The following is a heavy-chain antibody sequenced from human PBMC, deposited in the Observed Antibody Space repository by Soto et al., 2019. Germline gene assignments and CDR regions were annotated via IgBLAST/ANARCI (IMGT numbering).Heavy chain of an antibody. CDR3: ARWESGYRIGGRCQKYSQH. V-gene: IGHV3-23*01. CDR1: GFTFSSYA. D-gene: IGHD2-15*01. J-gene: IGHJ1*01. CDR2: ISGSGGST. Sequence: GGSLRLSCAASGFTFSSYAMSWIRQAPGKGLEWVSAISGSGGSTYYADSVKGRFTISRDNSKNTLYLQMNSLRAADTAVYYCARWESGYRIGGRCQKYSQHRGESILVTVAS.